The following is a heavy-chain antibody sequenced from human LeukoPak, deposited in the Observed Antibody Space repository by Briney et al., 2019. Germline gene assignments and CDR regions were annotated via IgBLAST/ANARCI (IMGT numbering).Heavy chain of an antibody. CDR1: GFNFSNYA. CDR2: VSGSGSNI. J-gene: IGHJ5*02. CDR3: AKDQTCHGGTCFPLRFDP. V-gene: IGHV3-23*01. Sequence: GGSLRLSCAASGFNFSNYAMSWVRQAPGKGLEWVSAVSGSGSNIHSADSVRGRFAISRDNSKNTLFLLLTNLRAGDTAVYYCAKDQTCHGGTCFPLRFDPWGQGTLVTVSS. D-gene: IGHD2-15*01.